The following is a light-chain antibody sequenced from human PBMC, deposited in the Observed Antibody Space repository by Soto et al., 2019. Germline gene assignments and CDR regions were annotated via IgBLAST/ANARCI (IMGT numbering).Light chain of an antibody. CDR3: QVRTNWSIA. Sequence: EIVLPQTPATLSLSPGERATLSCRASQGVSSYLAWYQQQPGQAPRLLIYDASNRATGIPARFSGTGSGTDFTLTINNLEPEDFAVYYCQVRTNWSIAFGRGTRLEI. J-gene: IGKJ5*01. CDR2: DAS. CDR1: QGVSSY. V-gene: IGKV3-11*01.